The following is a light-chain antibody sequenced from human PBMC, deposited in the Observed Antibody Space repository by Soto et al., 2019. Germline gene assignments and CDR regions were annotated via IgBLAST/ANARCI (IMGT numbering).Light chain of an antibody. CDR2: GAS. V-gene: IGKV3-20*01. CDR1: QSVSSSY. CDR3: QQYGSSPRN. Sequence: EIVLTQSPGTLSLSPGERATLSCRASQSVSSSYLALYQQRPGQAPRLLIYGASSRATGITDRFSGSGSGTDFTLTISRLEPEDFAVYFCQQYGSSPRNFGQGTKVEVK. J-gene: IGKJ1*01.